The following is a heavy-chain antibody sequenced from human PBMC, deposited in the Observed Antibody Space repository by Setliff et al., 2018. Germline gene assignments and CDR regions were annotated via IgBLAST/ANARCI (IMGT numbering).Heavy chain of an antibody. CDR2: INPNSGGT. CDR1: GYTFTGYY. V-gene: IGHV1-2*06. CDR3: ARVRSSSWLVVNWFDP. D-gene: IGHD6-13*01. J-gene: IGHJ5*02. Sequence: GASVKVSCKASGYTFTGYYMHWVRQAPGQGLEWMGRINPNSGGTNYAQKFQGRVTMTRDTSISTAYMELSRLRSDDTAVYYCARVRSSSWLVVNWFDPRGQGTLVTVSS.